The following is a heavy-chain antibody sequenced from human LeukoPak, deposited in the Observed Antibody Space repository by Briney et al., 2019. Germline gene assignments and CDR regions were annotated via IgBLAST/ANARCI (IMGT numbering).Heavy chain of an antibody. CDR2: INHSGST. D-gene: IGHD5-18*01. CDR3: ARGYSYGRNYYYYYMDV. J-gene: IGHJ6*03. CDR1: GGSFSGYY. Sequence: PSETLSLTCAVYGGSFSGYYWSWIRKPPGKGQEWIGEINHSGSTNYNPSLKSRVTISVDTSKNQFSLKLSSVTAADTAVYYCARGYSYGRNYYYYYMDVWGKGTTVTVSS. V-gene: IGHV4-34*01.